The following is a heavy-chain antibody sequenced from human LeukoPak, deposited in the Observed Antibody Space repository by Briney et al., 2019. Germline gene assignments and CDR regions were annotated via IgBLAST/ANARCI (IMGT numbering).Heavy chain of an antibody. Sequence: PSETLSLTCTVSGGSISSSSYYWGWIRQPPGKRLEWIGSIYYSGSTYYNPSLKSRVTISVDTSKNQFSLKLSSVTAADTAVYYCARSGHGGSDAFDIWGQGTMVTVSS. V-gene: IGHV4-39*01. CDR1: GGSISSSSYY. D-gene: IGHD4-23*01. CDR3: ARSGHGGSDAFDI. CDR2: IYYSGST. J-gene: IGHJ3*02.